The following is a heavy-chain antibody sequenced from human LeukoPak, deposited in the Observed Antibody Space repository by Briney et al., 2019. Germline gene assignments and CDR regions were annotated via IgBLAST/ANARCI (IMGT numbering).Heavy chain of an antibody. Sequence: GESLKISCKGSGYNFTNYWIGWVRQTPGKGLEWMGVVYPGDSDTKYSPSFQGQVTISADKSINTAFLQWSSLKASDTAMYYCATSYSRSSVYFYYGIDVWGQGTTITVSS. D-gene: IGHD6-6*01. V-gene: IGHV5-51*01. CDR3: ATSYSRSSVYFYYGIDV. J-gene: IGHJ6*02. CDR2: VYPGDSDT. CDR1: GYNFTNYW.